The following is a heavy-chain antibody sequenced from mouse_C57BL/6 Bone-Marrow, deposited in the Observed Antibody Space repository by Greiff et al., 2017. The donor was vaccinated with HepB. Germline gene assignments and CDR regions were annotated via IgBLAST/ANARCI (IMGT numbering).Heavy chain of an antibody. CDR3: ARGYDPAWFAY. Sequence: VQLQQPGAELVRPGSSVKLSCKASGYTFTSYWMHWVKQRPIQGLEWIGNIDPSDSETHYNQKFKDKATLTVDKSYSTAYMQLSSLTSEDSAVYYCARGYDPAWFAYWGQGTLVTVSA. CDR1: GYTFTSYW. V-gene: IGHV1-52*01. CDR2: IDPSDSET. J-gene: IGHJ3*01. D-gene: IGHD2-2*01.